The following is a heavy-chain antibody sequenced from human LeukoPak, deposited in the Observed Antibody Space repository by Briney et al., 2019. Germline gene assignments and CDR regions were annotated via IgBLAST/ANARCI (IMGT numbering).Heavy chain of an antibody. D-gene: IGHD2-15*01. CDR1: GGTFSSYA. CDR3: ARDSDVVARWEGGFQH. V-gene: IGHV1-69*05. CDR2: IIPIFGTA. Sequence: SSVKVSCKASGGTFSSYAISWVRQAPGHGLDWIGRIIPIFGTANYAQKFQGRVTITTDESTSTAYMELSSLRSEDTAVYYCARDSDVVARWEGGFQHWGQGTLVTVSS. J-gene: IGHJ1*01.